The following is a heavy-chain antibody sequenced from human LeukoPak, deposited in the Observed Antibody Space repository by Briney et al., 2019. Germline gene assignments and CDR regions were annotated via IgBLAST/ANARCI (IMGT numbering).Heavy chain of an antibody. J-gene: IGHJ4*02. D-gene: IGHD6-6*01. V-gene: IGHV1-46*01. Sequence: ASVKVSCKASGYTFTINYIHWVRQAPGQGLEWMGIINPTGGSTTYAQKFQGRVTMTRDTSTSTVYMELSSLRSDDTAVYYCARTAARRFDRWGQGTLVTVSS. CDR2: INPTGGST. CDR1: GYTFTINY. CDR3: ARTAARRFDR.